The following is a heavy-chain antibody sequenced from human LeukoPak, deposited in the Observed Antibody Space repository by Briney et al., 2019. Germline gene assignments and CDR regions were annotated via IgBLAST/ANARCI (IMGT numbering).Heavy chain of an antibody. J-gene: IGHJ3*02. CDR2: ISSSGGST. V-gene: IGHV3-23*01. D-gene: IGHD3-9*01. CDR3: AKRERGLRYQDAFDT. Sequence: PGGSLRLSCAASGFTFSNYAMSWVRQAPGEGLEWVSSISSSGGSTYYADSVKGRFTISRDSSENTLFLQMNSLRAEDTAVYYCAKRERGLRYQDAFDTWGQGTLVTVSS. CDR1: GFTFSNYA.